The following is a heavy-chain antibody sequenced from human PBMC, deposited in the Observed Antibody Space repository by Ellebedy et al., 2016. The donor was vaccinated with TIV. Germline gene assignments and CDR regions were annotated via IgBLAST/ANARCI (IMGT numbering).Heavy chain of an antibody. CDR3: ARQLFRYSLDV. D-gene: IGHD3-10*01. CDR1: GGPFSSHA. V-gene: IGHV1-69*13. J-gene: IGHJ6*02. Sequence: ASVKVSCKASGGPFSSHAIDWVRQAPGQGLEWMGGRVPIFGTINYAPRFQGRVSITADDFASTAYMELSSLTSEDTALYYCARQLFRYSLDVWGQGTTVTVSS. CDR2: RVPIFGTI.